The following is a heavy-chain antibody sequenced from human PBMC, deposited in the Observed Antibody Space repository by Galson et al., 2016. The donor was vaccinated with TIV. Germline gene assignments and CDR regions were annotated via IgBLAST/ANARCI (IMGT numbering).Heavy chain of an antibody. J-gene: IGHJ3*01. D-gene: IGHD1-26*01. CDR1: GFTFSGYV. Sequence: SLRLSCAASGFTFSGYVMNWVRQAPGKGLEWVSSISLNGGTTYYVDSVEGRFTISRDNSKYTLYLQMNSLRPEDTAIYYCTKVDKSGDYSWDAFDVRGQGAMVTVSS. CDR3: TKVDKSGDYSWDAFDV. CDR2: ISLNGGTT. V-gene: IGHV3-23*01.